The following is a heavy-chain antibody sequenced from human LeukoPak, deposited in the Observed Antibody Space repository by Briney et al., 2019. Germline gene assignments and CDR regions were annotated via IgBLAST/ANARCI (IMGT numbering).Heavy chain of an antibody. V-gene: IGHV3-23*02. CDR3: ARAPVTSCRGAYFYPFDY. J-gene: IGHJ4*02. CDR1: GFPLSSYA. Sequence: RGGPLLLSCAAFGFPLSSYAMRGGRQAPGRGREGVSATSSSDAGTYHDASVRGRFTISRNNSKNTLYLQMNSLRVEHAAVYYCARAPVTSCRGAYFYPFDYWGQGTLVTVSS. CDR2: TSSSDAGT. D-gene: IGHD3-22*01.